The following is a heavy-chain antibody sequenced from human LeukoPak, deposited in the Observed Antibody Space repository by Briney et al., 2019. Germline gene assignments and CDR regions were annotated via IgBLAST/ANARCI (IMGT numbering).Heavy chain of an antibody. CDR3: ARLDPAGIAVAGTIDY. J-gene: IGHJ4*02. D-gene: IGHD6-19*01. V-gene: IGHV4-38-2*01. CDR1: GYSISGGYY. CDR2: IYHRGST. Sequence: SETLSLTCAVSGYSISGGYYWGWIRQPPGKGVEWSGIIYHRGSTSYNPSLKSRVTISVDTSKNQFSLKLSSVTAADTAVYYCARLDPAGIAVAGTIDYWGQGTLVTVSS.